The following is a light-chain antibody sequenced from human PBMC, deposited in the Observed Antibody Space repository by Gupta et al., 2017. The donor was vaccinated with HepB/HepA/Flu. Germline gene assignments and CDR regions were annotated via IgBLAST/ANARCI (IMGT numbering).Light chain of an antibody. V-gene: IGKV3-15*01. CDR2: GAS. CDR1: QSLSSN. J-gene: IGKJ5*01. Sequence: EIEMTQSPATLSVSLGDSVTLSCRSSQSLSSNLAWYQKKPGQAHRLLIYGASTRATGIPDRFSGSGSGTEFTLTIISLQSEDFAVYYCQQYHFWPPITFGQGTRLDLK. CDR3: QQYHFWPPIT.